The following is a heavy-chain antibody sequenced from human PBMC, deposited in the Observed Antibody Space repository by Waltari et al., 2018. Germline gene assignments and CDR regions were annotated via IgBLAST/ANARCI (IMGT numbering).Heavy chain of an antibody. V-gene: IGHV4-39*01. CDR2: IYYSGST. CDR3: ARIPYYDYVWGSYRFVY. J-gene: IGHJ4*02. CDR1: GGSISSSSYY. Sequence: QLQLQESGPGLVKPSETLSLTCTVPGGSISSSSYYWGWLRPPPGKGLEWIGSIYYSGSTYYNPSLKSRVTISVDTSKNQFSLKLSSVTAADTAVYYCARIPYYDYVWGSYRFVYWGQGTLVTVSS. D-gene: IGHD3-16*02.